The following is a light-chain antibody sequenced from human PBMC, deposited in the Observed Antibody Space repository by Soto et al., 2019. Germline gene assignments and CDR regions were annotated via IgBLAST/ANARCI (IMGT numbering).Light chain of an antibody. CDR1: SSDVGGSNF. CDR3: VSFTSSTTYV. CDR2: DVA. J-gene: IGLJ1*01. V-gene: IGLV2-14*03. Sequence: QSVLRQPASVSASPGQSITITCNGTSSDVGGSNFVSWHQQHPCKPPKLIIYDVATRPSGGSNRFSGSKSGSTASLIISRLQTEDEADYYCVSFTSSTTYVFGSGTKVTVL.